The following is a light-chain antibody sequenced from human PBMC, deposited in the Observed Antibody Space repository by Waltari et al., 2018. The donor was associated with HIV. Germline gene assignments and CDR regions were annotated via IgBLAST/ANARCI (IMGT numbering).Light chain of an antibody. CDR2: EVI. V-gene: IGLV2-23*02. CDR1: SSDIGGYDF. J-gene: IGLJ2*01. Sequence: QSALTKPASVSGSPGQSITISCTGSSSDIGGYDFVSWYQQHPGKAPKLIIYEVIERPSGVSNRFSASKSGNTASLTISGLQPEDEADYYCCSFIGRSTLTFGGGTKVTVV. CDR3: CSFIGRSTLT.